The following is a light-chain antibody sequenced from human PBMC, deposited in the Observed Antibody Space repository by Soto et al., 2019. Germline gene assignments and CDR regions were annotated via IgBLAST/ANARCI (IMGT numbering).Light chain of an antibody. V-gene: IGKV3-15*01. CDR3: QQYINWPRT. CDR1: QSVSSN. CDR2: GAS. J-gene: IGKJ1*01. Sequence: EIVMTQSPATLSVSPGERATLSCRASQSVSSNLAWYQQKPGQAPRLLIYGASTRATGIAARFSGSGSGTEFTLTISSLQSGDFAVYYCQQYINWPRTFGQGTKVEIK.